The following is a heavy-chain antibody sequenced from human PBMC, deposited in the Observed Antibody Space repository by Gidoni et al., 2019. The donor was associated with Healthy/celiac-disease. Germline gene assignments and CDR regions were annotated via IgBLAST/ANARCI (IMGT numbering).Heavy chain of an antibody. CDR2: IYYSGST. V-gene: IGHV4-31*03. J-gene: IGHJ5*02. D-gene: IGHD1-26*01. Sequence: QVQLQESGPGLVKPSQTLSLTCTVTCSSISSGGYYWSWIRQHPGKGLEWIGYIYYSGSTYYNPSLKSRVTISVDTSKNQFSLKLSSVTAADTAVYYCARGGGYGGNGWFDPWGQGTLVTVSS. CDR1: CSSISSGGYY. CDR3: ARGGGYGGNGWFDP.